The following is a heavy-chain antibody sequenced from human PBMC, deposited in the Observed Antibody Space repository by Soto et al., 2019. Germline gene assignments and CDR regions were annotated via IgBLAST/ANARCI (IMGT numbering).Heavy chain of an antibody. D-gene: IGHD1-7*01. J-gene: IGHJ5*01. CDR2: IYVTGRT. Sequence: ASETLSLTCTVYGDSISSYYWSWIRQSAGKRLEWIGRIYVTGRTDYNPSLKRRVTMSEDTSKNQISLNLRSLTAADTAIYYCARSSPATTTFDWFDSWGQGTPVTVSS. CDR3: ARSSPATTTFDWFDS. V-gene: IGHV4-4*07. CDR1: GDSISSYY.